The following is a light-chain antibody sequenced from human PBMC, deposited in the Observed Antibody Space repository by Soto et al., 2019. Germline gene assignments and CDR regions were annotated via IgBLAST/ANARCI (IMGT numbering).Light chain of an antibody. CDR1: QSVDSY. CDR3: HQYDTIVQT. CDR2: DAS. V-gene: IGKV3-11*01. J-gene: IGKJ1*01. Sequence: EIVLTQSPATLSLSPGERATLSCRASQSVDSYLVWYQQKPGQAPRLLIYDASNRATGIPARFSGSGSGTDFTLTISRLEPEDFAVYYCHQYDTIVQTFGQGTKVDI.